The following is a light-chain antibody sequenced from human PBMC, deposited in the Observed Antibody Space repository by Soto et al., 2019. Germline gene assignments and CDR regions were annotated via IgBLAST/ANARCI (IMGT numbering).Light chain of an antibody. CDR2: KDT. V-gene: IGLV3-25*03. J-gene: IGLJ2*01. Sequence: SSELTQPPSVSVSPGQTARITCSGDALPRKNAYWYQQKPGQAPVLMIYKDTERPSWIPERFSGSSSGTTVTLTISGVLTEDEADYYCQSADDSGTSVVFGGWTKLTVL. CDR1: ALPRKN. CDR3: QSADDSGTSVV.